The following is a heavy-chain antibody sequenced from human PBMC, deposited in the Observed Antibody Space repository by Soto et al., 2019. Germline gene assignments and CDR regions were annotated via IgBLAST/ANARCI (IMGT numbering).Heavy chain of an antibody. D-gene: IGHD4-4*01. CDR1: GGTFSSYA. V-gene: IGHV1-69*13. Sequence: GASVKVSCKASGGTFSSYAISWVRQAPGQGLEWMGGIIPIFGTANYAQKFQGRVTITADESTSTAYMELSSLRSEDTAVYYCARFSSNFPYYYYYYGMDVWGQGTTVTVSS. CDR2: IIPIFGTA. J-gene: IGHJ6*02. CDR3: ARFSSNFPYYYYYYGMDV.